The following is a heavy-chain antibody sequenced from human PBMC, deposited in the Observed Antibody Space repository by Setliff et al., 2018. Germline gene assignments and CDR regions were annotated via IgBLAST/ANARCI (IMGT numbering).Heavy chain of an antibody. D-gene: IGHD3-3*01. CDR3: ARESTAKNFWGEYSDY. CDR2: INPSDGST. CDR1: GYTFTSYD. J-gene: IGHJ4*02. Sequence: WASVKVSCKASGYTFTSYDINWMRQASGQGLEWMGVINPSDGSTTYAQKFQGRVKMTRDTSTNTVYMQLSSLRSEDTAVYYCARESTAKNFWGEYSDYWGQGTLVTVSS. V-gene: IGHV1-46*01.